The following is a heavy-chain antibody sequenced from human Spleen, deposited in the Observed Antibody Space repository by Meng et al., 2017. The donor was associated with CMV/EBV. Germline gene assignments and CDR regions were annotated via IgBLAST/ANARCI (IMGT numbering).Heavy chain of an antibody. J-gene: IGHJ4*02. CDR3: ARDNDWGPDY. CDR1: GYTFTSYD. CDR2: MNPNSGNT. D-gene: IGHD3-9*01. V-gene: IGHV1-8*01. Sequence: ASVKVSCKPSGYTFTSYDINWVRQASGQGLEWMGWMNPNSGNTDYAQKFQGRVTMTRNTSTGTAYMELSGLTSDDTAVYYCARDNDWGPDYWGQGTLVTVSS.